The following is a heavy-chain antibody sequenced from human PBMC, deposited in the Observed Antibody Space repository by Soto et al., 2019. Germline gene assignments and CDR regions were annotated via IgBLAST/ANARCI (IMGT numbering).Heavy chain of an antibody. V-gene: IGHV3-74*01. J-gene: IGHJ5*01. CDR2: IKNDGSSI. CDR1: GLSLSGYW. D-gene: IGHD2-21*02. CDR3: CASSVVTPFDY. Sequence: SGGSLRLSCEASGLSLSGYWMHWVRQVPGRGLAWVSVIKNDGSSISYGDSVKGRFTVSRDNAKNSLYLQMNSLRAEDTAVYFCCASSVVTPFDYWGHGILVTGSS.